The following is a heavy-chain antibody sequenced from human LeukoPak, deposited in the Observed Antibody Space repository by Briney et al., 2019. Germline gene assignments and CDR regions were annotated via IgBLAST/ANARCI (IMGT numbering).Heavy chain of an antibody. CDR1: GGSISSGDYY. D-gene: IGHD1-1*01. J-gene: IGHJ6*03. V-gene: IGHV4-30-4*02. CDR3: ARDRVGTTGTGTYYYYMDV. Sequence: SETLSLTCTVSGGSISSGDYYWSWIRQPPGKGLGWIGYIYYSGSTYYNPSLKSRVTISVDTPQNQFSLKLSSVTAADTAVYYCARDRVGTTGTGTYYYYMDVWGKGTTVTVSS. CDR2: IYYSGST.